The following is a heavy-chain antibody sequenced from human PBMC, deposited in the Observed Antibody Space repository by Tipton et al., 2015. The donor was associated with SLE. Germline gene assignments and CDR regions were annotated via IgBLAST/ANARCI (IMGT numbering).Heavy chain of an antibody. V-gene: IGHV4-59*08. D-gene: IGHD3-10*01. J-gene: IGHJ2*01. CDR3: ARLGITMVRGVIPDWYFDL. CDR1: GGSISSYY. Sequence: TLSLTCTVPGGSISSYYWSWIRQPPGKGLEWIGYIYYSGSTNYNPSLKSRVTISVDTSKNQFSLKLSSVTAADTAVYYCARLGITMVRGVIPDWYFDLWGRGTLVTVSS. CDR2: IYYSGST.